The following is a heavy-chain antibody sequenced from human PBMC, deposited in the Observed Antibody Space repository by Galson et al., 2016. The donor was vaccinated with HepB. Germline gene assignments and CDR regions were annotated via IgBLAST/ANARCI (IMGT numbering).Heavy chain of an antibody. CDR3: AREGAEMAVAGTAFDY. J-gene: IGHJ4*02. D-gene: IGHD6-19*01. CDR1: GFTFSGYG. Sequence: SLRLSCAASGFTFSGYGMHWVRQAPGKGLEWVAGIWYDGSHQYYADSVKGRFTISRDNSKNTLYLQMNSLRAEDTAVYYCAREGAEMAVAGTAFDYWGQGTLVTVSS. V-gene: IGHV3-33*01. CDR2: IWYDGSHQ.